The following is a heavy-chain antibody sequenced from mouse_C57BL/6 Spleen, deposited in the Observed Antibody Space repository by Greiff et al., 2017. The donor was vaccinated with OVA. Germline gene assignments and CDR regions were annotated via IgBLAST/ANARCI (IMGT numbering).Heavy chain of an antibody. D-gene: IGHD1-1*01. J-gene: IGHJ2*01. CDR1: GYTFTDYY. V-gene: IGHV1-19*01. CDR3: ARGVTTVVEEGYFDY. Sequence: EVQLVESGPVLVKPGASVKMSCKASGYTFTDYYMNWVKQSHGKSLEWIGVINPYNGGTSYNQKFKGKATLTVDKSSSTAYMELNSLTSEDSAVYYCARGVTTVVEEGYFDYWGQGTTLTVSS. CDR2: INPYNGGT.